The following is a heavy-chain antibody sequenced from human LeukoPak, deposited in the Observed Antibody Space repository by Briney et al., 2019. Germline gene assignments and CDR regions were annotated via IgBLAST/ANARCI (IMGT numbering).Heavy chain of an antibody. Sequence: SGTLSLTCAVSGGSISSSNWWSWVRQPPGKGLEWIGSIYYSGSTYYNPSLKSRVTISIDTSKNQFSLKLSSVTAADTAVYYCARRGSSFFDYWGQGILVTVSS. CDR1: GGSISSSNW. CDR2: IYYSGST. J-gene: IGHJ4*02. D-gene: IGHD6-13*01. CDR3: ARRGSSFFDY. V-gene: IGHV4-4*02.